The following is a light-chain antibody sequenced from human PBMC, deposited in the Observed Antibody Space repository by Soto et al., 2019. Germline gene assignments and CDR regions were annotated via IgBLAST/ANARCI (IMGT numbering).Light chain of an antibody. CDR3: MQALQTPLT. CDR1: QSLLHSNGYNY. Sequence: DIVMPQSPLSLPVTPGEPASISCRSSQSLLHSNGYNYLDWYMQKPGQSPHLLIYLGSNRASGVPDRFSGSGSGTDFTLKISRVEAADVGVYYCMQALQTPLTFGGGTKVEIK. V-gene: IGKV2-28*01. CDR2: LGS. J-gene: IGKJ4*01.